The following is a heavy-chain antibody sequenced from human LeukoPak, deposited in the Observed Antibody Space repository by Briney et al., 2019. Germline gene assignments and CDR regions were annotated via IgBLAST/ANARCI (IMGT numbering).Heavy chain of an antibody. CDR1: GFTFSSYG. Sequence: PGGSLRLSCAAPGFTFSSYGMHWVRQAPGKGLEWVAVISYDGSNKYYADSVKGRFTISRDNSKNTLYLQMNSLRAEDTAVYYCAKSPTPRHYYYGMDVWGQGTTVTVSS. CDR2: ISYDGSNK. V-gene: IGHV3-30*18. J-gene: IGHJ6*02. D-gene: IGHD4-11*01. CDR3: AKSPTPRHYYYGMDV.